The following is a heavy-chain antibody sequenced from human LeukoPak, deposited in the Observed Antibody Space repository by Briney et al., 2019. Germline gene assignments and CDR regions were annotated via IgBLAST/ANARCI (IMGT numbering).Heavy chain of an antibody. V-gene: IGHV1-18*01. CDR1: GYTFTSYG. Sequence: VASVKVSCKASGYTFTSYGISWVRQAPGQGLELMGWISAYNGNTNYAQKLQGRVTMTTDTSTSTAYMELRSLRSDDTAVYYCARVLTYQPSFDYWGQGTLATVSS. D-gene: IGHD2-2*01. CDR3: ARVLTYQPSFDY. CDR2: ISAYNGNT. J-gene: IGHJ4*02.